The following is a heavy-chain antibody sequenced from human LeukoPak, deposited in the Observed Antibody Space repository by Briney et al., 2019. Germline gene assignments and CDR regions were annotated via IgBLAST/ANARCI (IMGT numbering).Heavy chain of an antibody. CDR3: ARGGYYYDSSGHYSEDAFDI. J-gene: IGHJ3*02. V-gene: IGHV1-18*01. D-gene: IGHD3-22*01. CDR1: GYTFIKYG. CDR2: ISGYNGNT. Sequence: ASVSVSCKASGYTFIKYGISWVRQAPGQGLEWMGWISGYNGNTNYAQKLQGRVTMTTDTSTNTAYMELRSLRSDDTAVYYCARGGYYYDSSGHYSEDAFDIWGQGTMVTVSS.